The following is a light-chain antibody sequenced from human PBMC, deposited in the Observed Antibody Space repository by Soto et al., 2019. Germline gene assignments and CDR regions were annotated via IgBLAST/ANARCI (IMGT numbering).Light chain of an antibody. CDR2: AAS. V-gene: IGKV1-39*01. CDR1: QTISMY. CDR3: QQSYTTSIT. Sequence: DIQMTQSPSSLSASVGDRVTITCRASQTISMYLNWYQQKPGKAPILLISAASSLESGVPSRFSGSRSGTEFTLTISGLQPEDCATYYCQQSYTTSITFGQGTRLEIK. J-gene: IGKJ5*01.